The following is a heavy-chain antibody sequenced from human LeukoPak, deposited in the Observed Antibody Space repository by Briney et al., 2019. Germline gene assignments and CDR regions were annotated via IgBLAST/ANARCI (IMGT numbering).Heavy chain of an antibody. CDR2: ISSSGSTI. CDR3: ARDRNDYGDYVRFDY. J-gene: IGHJ4*02. CDR1: GFTFSSYE. V-gene: IGHV3-48*03. Sequence: GGSLRLSCAASGFTFSSYEMNWVRQAPGKGLEWVSYISSSGSTIYYAGSVKGRFTIYRDNAKNSLYLQMNSLRAEDTAVYYCARDRNDYGDYVRFDYWGQGTLVTVSS. D-gene: IGHD4-17*01.